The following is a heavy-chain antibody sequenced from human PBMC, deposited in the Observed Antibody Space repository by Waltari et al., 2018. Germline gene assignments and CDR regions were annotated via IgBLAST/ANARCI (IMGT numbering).Heavy chain of an antibody. CDR3: ATYIGASVGTAAFDV. D-gene: IGHD5-12*01. CDR2: VYYSGTT. V-gene: IGHV4-39*01. CDR1: GVSITSNRHY. J-gene: IGHJ3*01. Sequence: QLQLQESGPRLVRPSETLSLICRVSGVSITSNRHYLAWIRQSPGQGLEGIGTVYYSGTTYSSPSLKSRVSVSRDTSKNQVSLILGSVTAADMAVYYCATYIGASVGTAAFDVWGQGTMVTVSS.